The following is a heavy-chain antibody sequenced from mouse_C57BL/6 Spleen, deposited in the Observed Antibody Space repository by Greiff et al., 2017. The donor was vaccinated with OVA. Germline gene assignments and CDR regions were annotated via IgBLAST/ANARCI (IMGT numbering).Heavy chain of an antibody. D-gene: IGHD1-1*01. CDR2: IHPNSGST. V-gene: IGHV1-64*01. CDR3: ARGGDGSPDFDY. Sequence: QVQLQQPGAELVKPGASVKLSCTASGYTFTSYWMPWVKQRPGQGLEWIGMIHPNSGSTNYNEKFKSKATLTVDKSSSTAYMQLSSLTSEDSAVYYCARGGDGSPDFDYWGQGTTLTVSS. J-gene: IGHJ2*01. CDR1: GYTFTSYW.